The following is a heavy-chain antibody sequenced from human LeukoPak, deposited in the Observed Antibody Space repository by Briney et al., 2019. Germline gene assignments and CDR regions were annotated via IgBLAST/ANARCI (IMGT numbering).Heavy chain of an antibody. CDR1: GRSITSYY. CDR3: ARHNPVAVRKKTFDY. J-gene: IGHJ4*02. D-gene: IGHD6-19*01. CDR2: TYISRST. V-gene: IGHV4-59*08. Sequence: SETLSLTCHVSGRSITSYYCSWFRQPPGEGLEWIGSTYISRSTNYTPPLKSRGTISADTSKNHISLKLSSVTAADTDVYYCARHNPVAVRKKTFDYWGQGNLVTVSS.